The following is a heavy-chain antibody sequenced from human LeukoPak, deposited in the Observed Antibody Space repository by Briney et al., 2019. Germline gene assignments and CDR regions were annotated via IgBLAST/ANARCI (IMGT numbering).Heavy chain of an antibody. V-gene: IGHV4-59*07. D-gene: IGHD6-13*01. CDR2: IYYSGST. J-gene: IGHJ3*02. CDR3: ARICSSSCYGAFDI. Sequence: PSDTLSLTCTVSLCSLSRYYLSWIRQPPRKGLTWIGYIYYSGSTNYNPSLKSRVTISVDTSKNQFSLKLSSVTAADTAVYYCARICSSSCYGAFDIWGQGTMVTVSS. CDR1: LCSLSRYY.